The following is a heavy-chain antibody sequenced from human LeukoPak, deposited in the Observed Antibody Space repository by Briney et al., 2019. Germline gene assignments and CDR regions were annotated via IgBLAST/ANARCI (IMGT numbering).Heavy chain of an antibody. CDR2: INHSGST. CDR3: ARDNGGPVDY. J-gene: IGHJ4*02. Sequence: SETLSLTCAVYGGSFSGYYWSWIRQPPGKGLEWIGEINHSGSTNYNPSLKSRVTISLDTSKNQFSLTLSSVTAADTAVYYCARDNGGPVDYWGQGTLVTVSS. V-gene: IGHV4-34*01. CDR1: GGSFSGYY. D-gene: IGHD1-1*01.